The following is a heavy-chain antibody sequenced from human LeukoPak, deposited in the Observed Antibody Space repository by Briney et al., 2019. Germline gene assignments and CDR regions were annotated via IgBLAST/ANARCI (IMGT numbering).Heavy chain of an antibody. D-gene: IGHD1-26*01. CDR1: GFTFSSYS. V-gene: IGHV3-21*01. J-gene: IGHJ4*02. Sequence: PGGSLRLSCAASGFTFSSYSMNWVRQAPGKGLEWVSSISSSSSYICYADSVKGRFTISRDNAKNSLYLQVNSLRAEDTAVYYCARDHNLGGSYPRFDYWGQGTLVTVSS. CDR2: ISSSSSYI. CDR3: ARDHNLGGSYPRFDY.